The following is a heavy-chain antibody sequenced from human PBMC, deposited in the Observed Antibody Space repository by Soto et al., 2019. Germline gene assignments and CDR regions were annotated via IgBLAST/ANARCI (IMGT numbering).Heavy chain of an antibody. CDR3: SREVVAPEGYYYGMDV. CDR1: GFTFSTYA. J-gene: IGHJ6*02. Sequence: GGSLRLSCAASGFTFSTYAMHWVRQAPGKGLEWLAVISYDGSQNYYAGSVQGRFTISRDNSKNTLYLQMNSLRADDTGVYYCSREVVAPEGYYYGMDVWGQGTTVTVSS. D-gene: IGHD2-15*01. CDR2: ISYDGSQN. V-gene: IGHV3-30-3*01.